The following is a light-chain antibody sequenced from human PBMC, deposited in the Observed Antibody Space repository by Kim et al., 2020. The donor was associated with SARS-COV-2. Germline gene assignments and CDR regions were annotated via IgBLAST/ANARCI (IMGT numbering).Light chain of an antibody. V-gene: IGLV3-9*01. CDR1: RIGSKK. CDR3: QVWDRSTASYV. CDR2: RDS. J-gene: IGLJ1*01. Sequence: AMGQTARITGGGNRIGSKKVDWWQQRPGQAPVVVIYRDSSRPSGIPERFSGSNAGNTATLTISRVQAGDEADYYCQVWDRSTASYVFGNGTKVTVL.